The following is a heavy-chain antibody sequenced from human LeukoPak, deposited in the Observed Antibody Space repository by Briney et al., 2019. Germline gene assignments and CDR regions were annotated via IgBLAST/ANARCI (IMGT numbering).Heavy chain of an antibody. D-gene: IGHD5-12*01. CDR3: ARLYSGYDPNFDY. CDR1: GGSISSYY. Sequence: PSETLSLTCTVSGGSISSYYWSWIRQPPGKGLEWIGYIYYSGSTNYNPSLKSRVTISVDTSKNQFSLKLSSVTAADTAVYYRARLYSGYDPNFDYWGQGTLVTVSS. CDR2: IYYSGST. J-gene: IGHJ4*02. V-gene: IGHV4-59*08.